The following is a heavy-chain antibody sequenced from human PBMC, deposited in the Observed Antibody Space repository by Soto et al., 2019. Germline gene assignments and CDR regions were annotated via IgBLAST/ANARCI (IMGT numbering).Heavy chain of an antibody. CDR2: INPNSGGT. Sequence: ASGKVSCKASGYTFTGYYMHWVRQAPGQGLEWMGWINPNSGGTNYAQKFQGWVTMTRDTSISTAYMELSRLRSDDTAVYYCARGALTNGARYYYGMDVWGQGTTVTVSS. V-gene: IGHV1-2*04. J-gene: IGHJ6*02. CDR3: ARGALTNGARYYYGMDV. D-gene: IGHD3-10*01. CDR1: GYTFTGYY.